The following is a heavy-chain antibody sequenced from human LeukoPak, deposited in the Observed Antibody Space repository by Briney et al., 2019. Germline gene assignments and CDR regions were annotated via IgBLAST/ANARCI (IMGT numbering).Heavy chain of an antibody. Sequence: ASVKVSCKASGYTFSSYGLNWVRQAPGQGPEWMGWINTNTGKPKYARGFTGRFVFSLDTSVSTAYLEIISLKTEDTAVYYCARERRRGGGEITDKNWFDPWGQGTLVTVSS. CDR3: ARERRRGGGEITDKNWFDP. CDR1: GYTFSSYG. J-gene: IGHJ5*02. D-gene: IGHD1-20*01. CDR2: INTNTGKP. V-gene: IGHV7-4-1*02.